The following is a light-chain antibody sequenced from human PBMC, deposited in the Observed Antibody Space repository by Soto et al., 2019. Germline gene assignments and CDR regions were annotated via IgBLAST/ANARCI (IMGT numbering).Light chain of an antibody. CDR2: DVS. J-gene: IGLJ1*01. CDR3: SSYTSSSTPFV. V-gene: IGLV2-14*01. CDR1: SSDVGGYNY. Sequence: QSVLTQPASVSGSPGQSITISCTGTSSDVGGYNYVSWYQPHPGKAPKLMIYDVSNRPSGVSNRFSGSKSGNTASLTISGLQAEDEADYYCSSYTSSSTPFVFGTGTKLTVL.